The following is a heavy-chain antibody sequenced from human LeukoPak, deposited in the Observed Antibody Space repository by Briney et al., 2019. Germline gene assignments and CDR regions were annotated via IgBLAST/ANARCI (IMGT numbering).Heavy chain of an antibody. CDR1: GFTFSSYS. D-gene: IGHD3-10*01. CDR2: ISSSNTYI. V-gene: IGHV3-21*01. Sequence: GGSLRLSCAASGFTFSSYSMSWVRQAPGKGLEWVSSISSSNTYIYYADSVKGRFTISRDNAQNSLYLQMNSLRVEDTAVYYCAKAQLLWFGELLGAFDYWGQGTLVTVSS. J-gene: IGHJ4*02. CDR3: AKAQLLWFGELLGAFDY.